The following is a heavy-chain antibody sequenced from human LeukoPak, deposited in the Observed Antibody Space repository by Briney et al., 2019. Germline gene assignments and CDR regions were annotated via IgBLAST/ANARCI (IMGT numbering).Heavy chain of an antibody. J-gene: IGHJ4*02. CDR1: GFTFSGYA. D-gene: IGHD6-13*01. Sequence: PGGSLRLSCAASGFTFSGYAMSWVRQAPGKGLEWVSAISGRDGYTYYADSVKGRFTISRDNSKDTLFLHMSSLRAEDTAVYYCAKGTIAAAGTDCDYWGQGTQVTVSS. V-gene: IGHV3-23*01. CDR3: AKGTIAAAGTDCDY. CDR2: ISGRDGYT.